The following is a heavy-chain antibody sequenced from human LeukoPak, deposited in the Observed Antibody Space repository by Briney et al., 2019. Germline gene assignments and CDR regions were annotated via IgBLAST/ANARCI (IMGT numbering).Heavy chain of an antibody. J-gene: IGHJ4*02. CDR1: GFTFDDYA. CDR2: ISWNSGSI. D-gene: IGHD2-2*01. CDR3: ARGNRNAYQPLTPIDY. V-gene: IGHV3-9*01. Sequence: PGGPLRLSCAASGFTFDDYAMHWVRQAPGKGLEWVSGISWNSGSIGYADSVKGRFTISRDNAKNSLYLQMNSLRAEDTAVYYCARGNRNAYQPLTPIDYWGQGTLVTVSS.